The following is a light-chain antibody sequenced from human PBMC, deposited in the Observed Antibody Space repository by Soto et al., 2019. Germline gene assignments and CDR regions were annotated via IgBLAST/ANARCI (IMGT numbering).Light chain of an antibody. CDR3: SSYTISSTFV. J-gene: IGLJ3*02. V-gene: IGLV2-18*02. Sequence: QSVLTQPPSVSGSPGQSVTISCTGTSSDVGSYNRVSWYQQPPGTAPKLMIYEVNNRPSGVPDRFSGSKSGSTASLTISGLQAEDEADYYCSSYTISSTFVFGGGTKLTVL. CDR2: EVN. CDR1: SSDVGSYNR.